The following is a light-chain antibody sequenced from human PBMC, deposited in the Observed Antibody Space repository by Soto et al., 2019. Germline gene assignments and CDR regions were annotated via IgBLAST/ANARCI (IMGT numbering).Light chain of an antibody. CDR3: QQYGSSPLT. CDR1: QRVGANY. Sequence: EIVLTQAPGTQSLSPGERATLTCRARQRVGANYLAWYQQRPCQAPRLLIYETSSRATGIPDRFSGSGSVTDFTLTISRLEPEDFAMYYCQQYGSSPLTFGGGSKVDIK. J-gene: IGKJ4*01. V-gene: IGKV3-20*01. CDR2: ETS.